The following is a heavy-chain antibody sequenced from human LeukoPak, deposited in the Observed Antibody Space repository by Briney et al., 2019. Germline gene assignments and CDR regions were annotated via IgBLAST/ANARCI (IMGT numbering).Heavy chain of an antibody. J-gene: IGHJ4*02. CDR2: IRYDGSHT. V-gene: IGHV3-30*02. CDR1: GFTFSSYG. Sequence: PGGSLRLSCAASGFTFSSYGMHWVRQAPGKGLEWVAFIRYDGSHTFHGDSVKGRFTISRDNSKKTLYLQMDSLRAEDTALYYRAKDLYGSGSHQMRLFDYWGQGTLVTVSS. CDR3: AKDLYGSGSHQMRLFDY. D-gene: IGHD3-10*01.